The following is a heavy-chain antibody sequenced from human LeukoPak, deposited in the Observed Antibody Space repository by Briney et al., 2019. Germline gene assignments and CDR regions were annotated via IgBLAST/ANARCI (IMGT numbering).Heavy chain of an antibody. J-gene: IGHJ5*02. CDR2: IYPGDSDT. D-gene: IGHD2-2*01. Sequence: GESLQISCKGSGYSFTSYWIGWVRQMPGKGLEWMGIIYPGDSDTRYSPSFQGQVTISADKSISTAYLQWSSLKASDTAMYYCARVTEDIVVVPSAATNWFDPWGQGTLVTVSS. V-gene: IGHV5-51*01. CDR1: GYSFTSYW. CDR3: ARVTEDIVVVPSAATNWFDP.